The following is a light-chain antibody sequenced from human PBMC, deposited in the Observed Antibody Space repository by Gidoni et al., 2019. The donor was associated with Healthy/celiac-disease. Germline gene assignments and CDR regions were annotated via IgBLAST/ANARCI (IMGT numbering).Light chain of an antibody. CDR1: QSVSSY. Sequence: EIVLTQSPATLSLSPGERATLSCRASQSVSSYLAWYQQKPGQAPRLLIYDASNRATGLPARFSGSGSGTDFALTISSLEPEDFAVYYCQQRSNWPPMYTFGQETKLGIK. J-gene: IGKJ2*01. CDR3: QQRSNWPPMYT. V-gene: IGKV3-11*01. CDR2: DAS.